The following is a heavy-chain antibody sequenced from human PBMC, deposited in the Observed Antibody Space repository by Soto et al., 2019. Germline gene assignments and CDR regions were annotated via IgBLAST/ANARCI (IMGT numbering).Heavy chain of an antibody. CDR3: AREDITMIALDY. CDR2: IIPIFGTA. J-gene: IGHJ4*02. D-gene: IGHD3-22*01. Sequence: QVQLVQSGAEVKKPGSSVKVSCKASGGTFSSYAISWVRQAPGQGLEWMGGIIPIFGTANYAKKFQGRVTITADESTSAAYMELSSLSSEDTAVYYCAREDITMIALDYWGQGTLVTVSS. V-gene: IGHV1-69*01. CDR1: GGTFSSYA.